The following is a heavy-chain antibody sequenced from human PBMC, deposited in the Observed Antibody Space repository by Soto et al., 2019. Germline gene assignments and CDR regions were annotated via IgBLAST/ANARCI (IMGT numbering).Heavy chain of an antibody. CDR3: ARYPPLRFLEWLLPSPYGMDV. CDR2: ISAYNGNT. CDR1: GYTFTSYG. J-gene: IGHJ6*02. Sequence: ASVKVSCKASGYTFTSYGISWVRQAPGQGLEWMGWISAYNGNTNYAQKLQGRVTMTTDTSTSTAYMELRSLRSDDTAVYYCARYPPLRFLEWLLPSPYGMDVWGQGTTVTVSS. D-gene: IGHD3-3*01. V-gene: IGHV1-18*01.